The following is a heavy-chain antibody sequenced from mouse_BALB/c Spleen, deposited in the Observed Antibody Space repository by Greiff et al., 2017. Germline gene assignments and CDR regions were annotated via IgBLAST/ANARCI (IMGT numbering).Heavy chain of an antibody. CDR1: GYTFTSYW. CDR3: TRWGTAY. D-gene: IGHD3-3*01. Sequence: QVQLQQPGAELVRPGASVKLSCKASGYTFTSYWINWVKQRPGQGLEWIGNIYPSDSYTNYNQKFKDKATLTVDKSSSTAYMQLSSPTSEDSAVYYCTRWGTAYWGQGTLVTVSA. CDR2: IYPSDSYT. J-gene: IGHJ3*01. V-gene: IGHV1-69*02.